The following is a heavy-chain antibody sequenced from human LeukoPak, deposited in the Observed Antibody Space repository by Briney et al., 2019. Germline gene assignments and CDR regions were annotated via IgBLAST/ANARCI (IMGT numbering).Heavy chain of an antibody. V-gene: IGHV4-59*01. CDR2: IYYSGST. J-gene: IGHJ3*02. Sequence: SETLSLTCTVSGGPISSYCWSWIRQPPGKGREWIGYIYYSGSTNYNPSLKSRVTISVDTSKNQFPLKLSSVTAAHTAVYYCARYSVTSDAFDIWGQGTMVTVSS. CDR3: ARYSVTSDAFDI. D-gene: IGHD4-17*01. CDR1: GGPISSYC.